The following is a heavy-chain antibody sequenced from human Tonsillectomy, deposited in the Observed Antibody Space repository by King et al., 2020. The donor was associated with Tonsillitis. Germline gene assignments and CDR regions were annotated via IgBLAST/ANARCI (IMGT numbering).Heavy chain of an antibody. CDR3: ARDLVDYYDSSGYRSGYYFDY. V-gene: IGHV1-69*01. D-gene: IGHD3-22*01. J-gene: IGHJ4*02. Sequence: VQLVQSGAEVKKPGSSVKVSCKASGGTFSSYAFSWVRQAPGQGLEWMGGIIPIFGTANYAPKFQGRVTITAKESTSTAYLELGSLRSEDTAVYYCARDLVDYYDSSGYRSGYYFDYWGQGTLVTVSS. CDR1: GGTFSSYA. CDR2: IIPIFGTA.